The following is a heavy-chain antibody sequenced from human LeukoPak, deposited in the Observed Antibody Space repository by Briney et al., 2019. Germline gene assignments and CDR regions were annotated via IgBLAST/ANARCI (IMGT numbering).Heavy chain of an antibody. CDR3: ARGGGLDV. J-gene: IGHJ6*02. Sequence: PGGSLRLSCAASGFTFSNYPMYWVRQAPGKGLEWVATISYDGSNNYYADSVKGRFTISRDNSKNTLYLQMNSLRAEDTAVYFCARGGGLDVWGQGATVTVSS. CDR2: ISYDGSNN. D-gene: IGHD3-16*01. CDR1: GFTFSNYP. V-gene: IGHV3-30-3*01.